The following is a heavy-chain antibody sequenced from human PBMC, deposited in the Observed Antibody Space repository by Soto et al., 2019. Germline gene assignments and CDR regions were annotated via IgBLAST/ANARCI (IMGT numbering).Heavy chain of an antibody. V-gene: IGHV1-2*04. CDR3: ARAPHFWSGYSGEYGMDV. D-gene: IGHD3-3*01. CDR2: INTNSGGT. Sequence: QVQLVQSGAEVKKPGASLKVSCKASGYTFTGYYMHWVRQAPGQGLEWMGWINTNSGGTNYAQKFQGWVTMTRDTSTSTAYMELSRLRSDATAVYYCARAPHFWSGYSGEYGMDVWGQWTTVTVSS. CDR1: GYTFTGYY. J-gene: IGHJ6*02.